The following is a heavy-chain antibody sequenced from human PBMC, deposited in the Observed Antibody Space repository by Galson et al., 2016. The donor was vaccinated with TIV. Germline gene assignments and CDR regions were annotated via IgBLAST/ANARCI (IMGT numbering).Heavy chain of an antibody. Sequence: SLRLSCAASGFTFSDFAMHWVRQAPGKGLEWVSSISATGGSTYYAGSVKGRFTTSRDNSNGHLSLQMSSLRADDTAVYYGAKTIDVSAVLINYFYYGMDVWGHGTTVTVSS. D-gene: IGHD3-3*01. CDR1: GFTFSDFA. CDR2: ISATGGST. CDR3: AKTIDVSAVLINYFYYGMDV. V-gene: IGHV3-23*01. J-gene: IGHJ6*02.